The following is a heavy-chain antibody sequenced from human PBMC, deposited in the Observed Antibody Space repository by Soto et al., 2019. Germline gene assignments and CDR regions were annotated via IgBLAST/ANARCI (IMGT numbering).Heavy chain of an antibody. Sequence: GASVKVSCKASGDTFTSSGSSWVRQAPGQGLEWMGWISTYNGNTNYAQKFQGRVTMTTDTSTSTAYMELRSLRSDDTAVYYCARGRYYDSSGYFDYWGQGTLVTVSS. CDR1: GDTFTSSG. J-gene: IGHJ4*02. V-gene: IGHV1-18*01. CDR3: ARGRYYDSSGYFDY. D-gene: IGHD3-22*01. CDR2: ISTYNGNT.